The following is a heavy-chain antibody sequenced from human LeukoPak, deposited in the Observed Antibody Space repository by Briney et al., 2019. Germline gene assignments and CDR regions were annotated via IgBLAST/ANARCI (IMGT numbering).Heavy chain of an antibody. J-gene: IGHJ6*02. D-gene: IGHD3-16*01. CDR1: GFTFSSYG. CDR2: ISYDGSNK. CDR3: AKDWGPEYYYYGMDV. Sequence: PGRSLRLSCAASGFTFSSYGMHWVRQAPGKGLEWVAVISYDGSNKYYADSVKGRFTISRDNSKNTLYLQMSSLRAEDTAVYYCAKDWGPEYYYYGMDVWGQGTTVTVSS. V-gene: IGHV3-30*18.